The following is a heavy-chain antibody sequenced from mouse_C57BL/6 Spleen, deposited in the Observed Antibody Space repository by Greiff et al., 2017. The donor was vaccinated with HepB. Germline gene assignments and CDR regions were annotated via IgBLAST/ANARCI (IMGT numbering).Heavy chain of an antibody. J-gene: IGHJ1*03. CDR3: AGSLTQYFDV. CDR1: GFSLTSYG. V-gene: IGHV2-2*01. CDR2: IWSGGST. Sequence: VKLVESGPGLVQPSQSLSITCTVSGFSLTSYGVHWVRQSPGKGLEWLGVIWSGGSTDYNAAFISRLSISKDNSKSQVFFKMNSLQADDTAIYYCAGSLTQYFDVWGTGTTVTVSS.